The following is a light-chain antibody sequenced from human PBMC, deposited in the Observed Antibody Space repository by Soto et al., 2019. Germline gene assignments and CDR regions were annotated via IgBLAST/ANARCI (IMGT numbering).Light chain of an antibody. CDR2: DVS. CDR3: SSYTISSTLL. CDR1: SSDVGGYNY. J-gene: IGLJ2*01. Sequence: QSALTQPASVSGSPGQSITISCTGTSSDVGGYNYVSWYQQHPGKAPKLMIYDVSRRPSGVSDRFSASKSGNTASLTISGLLVEDEADYYCSSYTISSTLLFGGGTKVTVL. V-gene: IGLV2-14*01.